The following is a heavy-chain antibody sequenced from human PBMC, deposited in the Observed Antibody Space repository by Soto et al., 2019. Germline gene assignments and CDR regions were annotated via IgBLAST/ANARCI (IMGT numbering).Heavy chain of an antibody. J-gene: IGHJ3*02. V-gene: IGHV4-30-4*02. CDR3: ARGMLCRVIKFFFDI. CDR2: MYYSGNT. Sequence: SETLSLTCTVSGGSISRYYYYWIWLRQPPGKRLEWIGNMYYSGNTYYNPSLKSRLTISVDTSKNQFSLKLTSVTSADTAVYYCARGMLCRVIKFFFDIWGQGTKVTVSS. D-gene: IGHD3-10*01. CDR1: GGSISRYYYY.